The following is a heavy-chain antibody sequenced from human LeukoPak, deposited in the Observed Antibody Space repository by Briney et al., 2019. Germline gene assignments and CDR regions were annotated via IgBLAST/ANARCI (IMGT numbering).Heavy chain of an antibody. V-gene: IGHV4-34*01. CDR2: INHSGST. D-gene: IGHD3-10*01. J-gene: IGHJ5*02. CDR1: GGSFSGYY. Sequence: PSETLSLTSAVYGGSFSGYYWSWIRQPPGKGLEWIGEINHSGSTNYNPSLKSRVTISVDTSKNQFSLKLSSVTAADTAVYYCARALQVGRWFGGNWFDPWGQGTLVTVSS. CDR3: ARALQVGRWFGGNWFDP.